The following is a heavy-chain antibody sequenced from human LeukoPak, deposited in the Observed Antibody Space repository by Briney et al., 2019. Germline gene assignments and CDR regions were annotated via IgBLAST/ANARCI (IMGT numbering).Heavy chain of an antibody. CDR3: ARGYTVGFDR. V-gene: IGHV3-53*01. CDR2: IYSGGDT. Sequence: GGSLRLSCAASGFTVSSNYMSWVRQAPGKGLEWVSVIYSGGDTYHADSVKGRFTVSRDSSKNTVYLQMNSLRVEDTAVYYCARGYTVGFDRWGQGTLVTVSS. J-gene: IGHJ5*02. D-gene: IGHD1-14*01. CDR1: GFTVSSNY.